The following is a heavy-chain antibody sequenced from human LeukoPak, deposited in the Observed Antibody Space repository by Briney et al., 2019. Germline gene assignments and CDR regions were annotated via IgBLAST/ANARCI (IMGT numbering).Heavy chain of an antibody. CDR2: INTNTGNP. V-gene: IGHV7-4-1*02. J-gene: IGHJ5*02. CDR1: GYTFTTYG. Sequence: ASVKVSCKASGYTFTTYGMNWVRQAPGQGLEWMGWINTNTGNPTYAQGFTGRFVFSLDTSVSTAYLQISSLKAEDTAVYYCARVGKSKIVVGELYAWFDPWGQGTLVTVSS. CDR3: ARVGKSKIVVGELYAWFDP. D-gene: IGHD3-16*01.